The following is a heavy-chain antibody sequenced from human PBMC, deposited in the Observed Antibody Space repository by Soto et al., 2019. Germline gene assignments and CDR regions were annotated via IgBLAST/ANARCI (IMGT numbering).Heavy chain of an antibody. Sequence: QVQLVESGGGVVQPGRSLRLSCVASGFTFSSHAMHWVRQAPGKGLEWVAVIWYDGSKKYYADSVKGRFTVPRDDSKNTLYLQMNSLRVEDTAVYYCARDPGYSNYDFDYWGQGTLVTVSP. CDR2: IWYDGSKK. V-gene: IGHV3-33*01. CDR3: ARDPGYSNYDFDY. CDR1: GFTFSSHA. D-gene: IGHD5-12*01. J-gene: IGHJ4*02.